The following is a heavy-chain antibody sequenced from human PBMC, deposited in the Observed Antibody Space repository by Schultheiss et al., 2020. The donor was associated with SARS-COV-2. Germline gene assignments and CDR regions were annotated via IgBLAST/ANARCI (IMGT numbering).Heavy chain of an antibody. CDR2: ISAYNGNT. V-gene: IGHV1-18*01. CDR3: AREGSHTVTTYYYYYYMDV. CDR1: GFIFSDST. D-gene: IGHD4-17*01. J-gene: IGHJ6*03. Sequence: ASVKVSCKASGFIFSDSTIMWVRQARGQGLEWMGWISAYNGNTNYAQKLQGRVTMTTDTSTSTAYMELRSLRSDDTAVYYCAREGSHTVTTYYYYYYMDVWGKGTTVTVSS.